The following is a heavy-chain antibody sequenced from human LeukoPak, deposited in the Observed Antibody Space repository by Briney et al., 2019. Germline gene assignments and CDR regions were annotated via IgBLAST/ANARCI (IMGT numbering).Heavy chain of an antibody. V-gene: IGHV1-3*01. D-gene: IGHD2-8*01. CDR2: INAGNGNT. CDR3: AREDGYASYNWFDP. J-gene: IGHJ5*02. CDR1: GYTSTSYA. Sequence: AASVKVSCKASGYTSTSYAMHWVRQAPGQRLEWMGWINAGNGNTKYSQKFQGRVTITRDTSASTAYMELSSLRSEDTAVYYCAREDGYASYNWFDPWGQGTLVTVSS.